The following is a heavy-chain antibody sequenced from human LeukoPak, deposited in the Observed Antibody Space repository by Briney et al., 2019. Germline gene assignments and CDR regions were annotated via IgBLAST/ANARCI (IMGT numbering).Heavy chain of an antibody. J-gene: IGHJ4*02. Sequence: RASVKVSCKASGYTFTSYYMHWVRQAPGQGLEWMGIINPSGGSTSYAQKFQGRVTMTRDTSTSTVYMELSSLRSEDTAVYYCARALGYCTNGVCYMDIPFDYWGQGTLVTVSS. V-gene: IGHV1-46*01. CDR3: ARALGYCTNGVCYMDIPFDY. CDR2: INPSGGST. CDR1: GYTFTSYY. D-gene: IGHD2-8*01.